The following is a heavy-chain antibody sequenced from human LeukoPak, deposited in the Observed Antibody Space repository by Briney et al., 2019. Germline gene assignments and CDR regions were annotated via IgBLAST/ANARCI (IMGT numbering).Heavy chain of an antibody. CDR3: ARGNYYGSGSYPLFLDY. J-gene: IGHJ4*02. V-gene: IGHV1-69*13. CDR2: IIPIFGTA. Sequence: SVKVSCKASGGTFSSYAISWVRQAPGQGLEWMGGIIPIFGTANYAQKFQGRVTITADESTSTAYMELSSLRSEDTAVYYCARGNYYGSGSYPLFLDYWGQGTLVTVSS. D-gene: IGHD3-10*01. CDR1: GGTFSSYA.